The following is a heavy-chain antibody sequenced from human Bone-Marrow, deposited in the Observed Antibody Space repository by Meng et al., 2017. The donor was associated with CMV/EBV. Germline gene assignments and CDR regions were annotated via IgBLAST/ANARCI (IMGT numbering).Heavy chain of an antibody. CDR2: ISGSSTTI. CDR1: GFTFSSYG. CDR3: ARELRDFVVY. Sequence: GGSLRLSCAASGFTFSSYGMNWVRQAPGKGLEWVSYISGSSTTIYYADSVKGRFTISRDNAKNSLYLQMNSLRAEDTAVYYCARELRDFVVYWGQGTLVTVSS. D-gene: IGHD2-21*01. V-gene: IGHV3-48*04. J-gene: IGHJ4*02.